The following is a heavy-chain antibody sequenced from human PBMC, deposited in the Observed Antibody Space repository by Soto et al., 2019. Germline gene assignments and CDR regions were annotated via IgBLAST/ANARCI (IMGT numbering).Heavy chain of an antibody. CDR3: AAGRVTGYVLDY. CDR1: GFTFSSYA. D-gene: IGHD3-9*01. Sequence: QVQLVESGGGVVQPGRSLRFSCAASGFTFSSYAMHWVRQAPGKGLEWVAVISYDGSNKYYADSVKGRFTISRDNSKNTLYLRMNSLRAEDTAVYYCAAGRVTGYVLDYWGQGTLVTVSS. J-gene: IGHJ4*02. CDR2: ISYDGSNK. V-gene: IGHV3-30-3*01.